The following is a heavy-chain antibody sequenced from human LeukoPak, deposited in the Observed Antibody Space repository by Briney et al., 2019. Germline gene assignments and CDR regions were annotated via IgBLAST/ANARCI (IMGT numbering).Heavy chain of an antibody. CDR1: GGTFSSYG. CDR2: IIPVFATP. J-gene: IGHJ4*02. V-gene: IGHV1-69*05. Sequence: ASVKVSCKSSGGTFSSYGVNWVRQAPGQGLEWMGGIIPVFATPNFAQKFQGRVTLSTDESASTAYMELHSLRSEDTAVYFCARATGIVAATLDYWGQGTLVTVSS. D-gene: IGHD1-26*01. CDR3: ARATGIVAATLDY.